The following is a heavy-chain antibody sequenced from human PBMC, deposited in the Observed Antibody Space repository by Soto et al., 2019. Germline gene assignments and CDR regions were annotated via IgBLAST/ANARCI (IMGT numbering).Heavy chain of an antibody. Sequence: QVQLVELGGGAGQPGRSLTLSCTASGLSFSNYGVHWVRQAPGKGLEWVAIISDDGNSQNYAGSVKGRFTISRDNFKNTVYLQMYRLRGDDTAVYYCAKDRYSSSPGHLEYWGQGTLVTVSS. CDR3: AKDRYSSSPGHLEY. J-gene: IGHJ4*02. CDR2: ISDDGNSQ. V-gene: IGHV3-30*18. D-gene: IGHD6-19*01. CDR1: GLSFSNYG.